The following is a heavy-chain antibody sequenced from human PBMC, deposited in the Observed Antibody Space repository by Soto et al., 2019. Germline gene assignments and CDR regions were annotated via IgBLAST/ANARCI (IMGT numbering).Heavy chain of an antibody. CDR1: GGSISSYY. CDR3: ARTDSSGTYDY. D-gene: IGHD3-22*01. V-gene: IGHV4-59*01. J-gene: IGHJ4*02. CDR2: IYYSGST. Sequence: SETLSLTCTVSGGSISSYYLSWIRQPPGKGLEWIGYIYYSGSTNYNPSLKSRVTISVDTSKNQFSLKLSSVTAADTAVYYCARTDSSGTYDYWGQGTLVTVYS.